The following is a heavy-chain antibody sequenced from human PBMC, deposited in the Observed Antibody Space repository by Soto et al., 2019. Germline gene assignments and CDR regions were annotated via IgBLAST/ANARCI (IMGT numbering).Heavy chain of an antibody. CDR3: ARGGAPSDSSSWYWGLYYYYGMDV. Sequence: SETLSLTCTVSGGSISSYYWSWIRQPAGKGLEWIGRIYTSGSTNYNPSLKSRVTMSVDTSKNQFSLKLSSVTAADTAVYYCARGGAPSDSSSWYWGLYYYYGMDVWGQGTKVTVSS. CDR1: GGSISSYY. V-gene: IGHV4-4*07. D-gene: IGHD6-13*01. J-gene: IGHJ6*02. CDR2: IYTSGST.